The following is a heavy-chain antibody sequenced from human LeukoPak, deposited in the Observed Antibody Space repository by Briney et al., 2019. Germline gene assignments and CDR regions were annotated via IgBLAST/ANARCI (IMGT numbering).Heavy chain of an antibody. V-gene: IGHV1-2*02. CDR3: ARGRGGATTGLDH. CDR2: INSNSGAR. CDR1: GYTFNGYY. Sequence: GASVKVSCKASGYTFNGYYMHWVRQAPGQGLESMGWINSNSGARNYAQEFQGRVTMSRDTSINTAYMELSRLTSDDTAVYYCARGRGGATTGLDHWGQGALLTVSS. J-gene: IGHJ4*02. D-gene: IGHD1-26*01.